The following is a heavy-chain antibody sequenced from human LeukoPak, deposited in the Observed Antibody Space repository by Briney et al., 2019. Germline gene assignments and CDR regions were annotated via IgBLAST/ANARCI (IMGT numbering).Heavy chain of an antibody. Sequence: GGFLRLSCAASGFIFSTYSMNWVRQAPGKGLEWVSSISSGSSYIYYADSVKGRFTISRDNAKNSLYLQMNSLRAEDTAVYYCVRDRYCGSSSCYHGDFDYWGQGTLVTVSS. J-gene: IGHJ4*02. CDR2: ISSGSSYI. CDR1: GFIFSTYS. CDR3: VRDRYCGSSSCYHGDFDY. V-gene: IGHV3-21*01. D-gene: IGHD2-2*01.